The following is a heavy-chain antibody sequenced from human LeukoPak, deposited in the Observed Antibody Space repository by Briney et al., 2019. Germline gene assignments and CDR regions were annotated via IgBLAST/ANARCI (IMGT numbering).Heavy chain of an antibody. CDR2: ISWNSGSI. D-gene: IGHD5-24*01. CDR1: GFTFDDYA. Sequence: GGSLRLSCAASGFTFDDYAMHWVRQAPGKGLEWVSGISWNSGSIGYADSVKGRFTISRDNAKNSLYLQMNSLRVEDTGIYYCARRSGRRYEYWGQGVLVTVSP. CDR3: ARRSGRRYEY. V-gene: IGHV3-9*01. J-gene: IGHJ4*02.